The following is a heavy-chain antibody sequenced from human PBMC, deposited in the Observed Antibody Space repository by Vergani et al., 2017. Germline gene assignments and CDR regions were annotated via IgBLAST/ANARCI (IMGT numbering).Heavy chain of an antibody. CDR3: ARRYYDSSGPPGY. Sequence: VQLQQWGAGLLKPSETLSLTCAVYGGSFSGYYWSWIRQPPGKGLEWVSSISSSSSYIYYADSVKGRFTISRDNAKNSLYLQMNSLRAEDTAVYYCARRYYDSSGPPGYWGQGTLVTVSS. V-gene: IGHV3-21*01. D-gene: IGHD3-22*01. CDR1: GGSFSGYY. J-gene: IGHJ4*02. CDR2: ISSSSSYI.